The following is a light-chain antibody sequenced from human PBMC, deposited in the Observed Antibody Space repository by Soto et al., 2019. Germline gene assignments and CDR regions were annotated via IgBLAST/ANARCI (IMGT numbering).Light chain of an antibody. V-gene: IGLV2-14*01. CDR1: SSDVGAYGY. J-gene: IGLJ2*01. CDR3: SSYTTSSTVV. Sequence: QSALTQPASVSGSPGQSITISCTGTSSDVGAYGYVSWYQQHPGKAPKLMIYEVSYRPSGVSNRFSGAKSGNAASLTISWLQAEDEADYYCSSYTTSSTVVFGGGTKLTV. CDR2: EVS.